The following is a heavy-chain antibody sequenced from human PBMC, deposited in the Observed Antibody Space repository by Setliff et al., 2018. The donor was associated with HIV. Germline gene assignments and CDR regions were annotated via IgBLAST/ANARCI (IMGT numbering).Heavy chain of an antibody. J-gene: IGHJ6*03. CDR3: ARARFWSGYYTGDKYYYMDV. V-gene: IGHV4-39*07. D-gene: IGHD3-3*01. CDR1: HGSISSTSHY. CDR2: IYYSGRT. Sequence: PSETLSLTCIVSHGSISSTSHYWGWVRQSPGRRLEWIGSIYYSGRTYYNPSLKSRLTVSVDTSKNQFSLKLSSVTAADTAVYYCARARFWSGYYTGDKYYYMDVWGKGTTVTVSS.